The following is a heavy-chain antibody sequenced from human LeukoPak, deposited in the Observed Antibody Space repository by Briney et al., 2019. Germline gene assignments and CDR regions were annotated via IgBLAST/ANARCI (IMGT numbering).Heavy chain of an antibody. D-gene: IGHD3-3*01. V-gene: IGHV4-39*01. CDR1: GVSISRSTNY. J-gene: IGHJ3*02. Sequence: PSETLSLTCTVPGVSISRSTNYWGWIRQPPGEGLEWIGTIPYSGSTRYNPSLQSRVTISIDTSKNQFSLSLRSVTAADTALYFCARLSVSYFDLWSGEKNSFDIWGQGTMVTVSS. CDR2: IPYSGST. CDR3: ARLSVSYFDLWSGEKNSFDI.